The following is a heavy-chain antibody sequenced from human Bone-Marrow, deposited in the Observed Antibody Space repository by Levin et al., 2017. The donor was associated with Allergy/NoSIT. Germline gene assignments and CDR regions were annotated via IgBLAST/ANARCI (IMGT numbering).Heavy chain of an antibody. CDR1: GVSISSSY. J-gene: IGHJ4*02. D-gene: IGHD3-22*01. CDR2: IYYSGTT. Sequence: SQTLSLTCTVSGVSISSSYLYWIRQSPGKRLEWIGYIYYSGTTNYNPSLKSRVTILVDMTKNQFSLTLNSVTAADTAVYYCARSPEDDSTAVGYWGQGTLVTVSS. CDR3: ARSPEDDSTAVGY. V-gene: IGHV4-59*08.